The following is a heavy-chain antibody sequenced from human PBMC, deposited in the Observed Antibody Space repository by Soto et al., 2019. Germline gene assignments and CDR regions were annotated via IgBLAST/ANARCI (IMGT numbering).Heavy chain of an antibody. CDR2: IYYSGST. CDR3: ARHSFLLVVVENWFDP. CDR1: GGSISSSSYY. V-gene: IGHV4-39*01. D-gene: IGHD3-22*01. Sequence: PSETLSLTCTVSGGSISSSSYYWGWIRQPPGKGLEWIGSIYYSGSTYYNPSLKSRVTISVDTSKNQFSLKLSSVTAADTAVYYCARHSFLLVVVENWFDPWGQGTLVTVSS. J-gene: IGHJ5*02.